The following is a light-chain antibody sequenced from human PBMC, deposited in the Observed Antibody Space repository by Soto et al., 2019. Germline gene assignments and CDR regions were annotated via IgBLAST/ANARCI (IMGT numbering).Light chain of an antibody. CDR2: DAS. Sequence: EIVLTQSPATLYLSPGETATLSCRASQSVSSYLAWYQQKPGQAPRLLIYDASNRATGVPARFSGSGSGTDFTLTISSLEPEDFAVYYCQQRSNLPLTFGGGTKVEIK. CDR1: QSVSSY. J-gene: IGKJ4*01. V-gene: IGKV3-11*01. CDR3: QQRSNLPLT.